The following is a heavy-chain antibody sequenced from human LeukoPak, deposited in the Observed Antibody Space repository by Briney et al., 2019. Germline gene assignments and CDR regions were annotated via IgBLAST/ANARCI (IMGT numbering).Heavy chain of an antibody. D-gene: IGHD3-22*01. CDR2: ISGSGGGT. J-gene: IGHJ4*02. CDR3: AKRGVVIRVILVGFHKEAYYFDS. CDR1: GITLSNYG. V-gene: IGHV3-23*01. Sequence: GGSLRLSCAVSGITLSNYGMSWVRQAPGKGLEWVAGISGSGGGTNYADSVKGRFTISRDNNKNTLYLQMNSLRAEDTAAYFCAKRGVVIRVILVGFHKEAYYFDSWGQGALVTVSS.